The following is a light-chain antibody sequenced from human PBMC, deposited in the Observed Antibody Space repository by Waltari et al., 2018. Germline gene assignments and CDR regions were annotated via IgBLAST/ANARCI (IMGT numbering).Light chain of an antibody. CDR2: KDT. CDR3: QSADSSGTWV. J-gene: IGLJ3*02. V-gene: IGLV3-25*03. Sequence: WYHHQPGRAPRGVLSKDTERPSGIPRRFSGSSSGTTVTLTINGVQAEDEADDYCQSADSSGTWVCGGGTKLTVL.